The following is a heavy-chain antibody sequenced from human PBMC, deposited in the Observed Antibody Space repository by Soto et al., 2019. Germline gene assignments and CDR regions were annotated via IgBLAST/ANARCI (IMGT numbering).Heavy chain of an antibody. CDR3: ARWSSLDCSGGSRYYDGMHV. V-gene: IGHV1-69*01. CDR2: IIPIFGTA. D-gene: IGHD2-15*01. J-gene: IGHJ6*02. Sequence: QVQLVQSGAEVKKPGSSVKVSCKASGGTFSSYAISWVRQAPGEGREWMGGIIPIFGTANYAQKFQGTVTIAADESTSTAYMEPSSLTSEDTAVYYCARWSSLDCSGGSRYYDGMHVWGQGSTVTVSS. CDR1: GGTFSSYA.